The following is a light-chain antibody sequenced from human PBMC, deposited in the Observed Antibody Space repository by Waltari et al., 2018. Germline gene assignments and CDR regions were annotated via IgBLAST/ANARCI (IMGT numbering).Light chain of an antibody. V-gene: IGLV7-43*01. CDR3: SLYYGDARWV. CDR1: TGVVTTRYY. Sequence: VLTQEPSVTVSPGGTVTLTCASTTGVVTTRYYPNWFQQKPGPSPTTLIDDTDKRHSWTPARFSGSLLGDKAALTLSNVQPEDEADYYCSLYYGDARWVFGGGTKLTVL. CDR2: DTD. J-gene: IGLJ3*02.